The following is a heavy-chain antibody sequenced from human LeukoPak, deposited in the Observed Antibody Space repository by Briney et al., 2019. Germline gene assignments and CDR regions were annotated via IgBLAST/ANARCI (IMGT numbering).Heavy chain of an antibody. Sequence: SETLSLTCTVSGGSISSFYWSWIRQPPGKGLEWIGYIYDSGNTDYNPSLKSRVTISVDTSKNQFSLRLSSVIAADTAVYYCARGSRYYDLLTGSYNSPYYFDYWGQGSLVTVSS. CDR1: GGSISSFY. CDR2: IYDSGNT. V-gene: IGHV4-59*01. CDR3: ARGSRYYDLLTGSYNSPYYFDY. D-gene: IGHD3-9*01. J-gene: IGHJ4*02.